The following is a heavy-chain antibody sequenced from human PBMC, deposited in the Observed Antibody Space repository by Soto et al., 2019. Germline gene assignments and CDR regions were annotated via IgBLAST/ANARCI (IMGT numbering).Heavy chain of an antibody. CDR2: ISYDGSNK. CDR3: AKDQLCCTGESFYGMDV. J-gene: IGHJ6*02. CDR1: GFTFSSYG. V-gene: IGHV3-30*18. Sequence: PGGSLRLSCAASGFTFSSYGMHWVRQAPGKGLEWVAVISYDGSNKYYADSVKGRFTISRDNSKNTLYLQMNSLRAEDTAVYYCAKDQLCCTGESFYGMDVWGQGTTVTVSS. D-gene: IGHD2-8*01.